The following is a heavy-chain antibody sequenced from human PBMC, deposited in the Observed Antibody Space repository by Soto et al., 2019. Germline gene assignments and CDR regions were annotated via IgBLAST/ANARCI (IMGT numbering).Heavy chain of an antibody. CDR1: GGTLTSYV. D-gene: IGHD4-17*01. CDR3: ARGGHDYGDYGMDV. J-gene: IGHJ6*02. Sequence: QVQLVQSGTEVKKPGSSVKVSCKASGGTLTSYVINWVRQAPGQGLEWMGRIIPIFATGDYEQKFQGRVNISADESASTVYMELSSLRSEDTAVYYCARGGHDYGDYGMDVWGQGTTVAV. V-gene: IGHV1-69*18. CDR2: IIPIFATG.